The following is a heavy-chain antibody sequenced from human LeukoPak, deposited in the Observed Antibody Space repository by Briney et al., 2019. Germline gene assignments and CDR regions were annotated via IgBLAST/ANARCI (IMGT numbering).Heavy chain of an antibody. CDR2: INPNSGGT. CDR3: ARGADILTGYYPYYNYGMDV. CDR1: GYTFTGYY. J-gene: IGHJ6*02. D-gene: IGHD3-9*01. Sequence: GASVKVSCKASGYTFTGYYMHWGRQAPGQGLEWMGWINPNSGGTNYAQKFQGRVTMTRDTSISTAYMELSRLRSDDTAVYYCARGADILTGYYPYYNYGMDVWGQGTTVTVCS. V-gene: IGHV1-2*02.